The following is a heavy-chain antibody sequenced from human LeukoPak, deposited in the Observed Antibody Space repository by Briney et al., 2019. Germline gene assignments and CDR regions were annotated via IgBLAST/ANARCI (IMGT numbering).Heavy chain of an antibody. V-gene: IGHV3-23*01. J-gene: IGHJ3*02. Sequence: GGSLRLSCAASGFTFSSYAMSWVRQAPGKGLEWVSGVSGSGGSTHYADSVKGRFTISRDNSKNTLYVQMNSLRAEDAAVYYCAKPRTCLDAFDIWGQGTMVTVSS. CDR3: AKPRTCLDAFDI. CDR2: VSGSGGST. CDR1: GFTFSSYA.